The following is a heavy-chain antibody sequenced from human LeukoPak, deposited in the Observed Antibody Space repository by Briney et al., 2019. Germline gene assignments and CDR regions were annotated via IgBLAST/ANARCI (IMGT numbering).Heavy chain of an antibody. D-gene: IGHD1-26*01. V-gene: IGHV1-69*13. Sequence: VASVKVSCKASGCTFSSYAISWVRQAPGQGLEWMGGIIPIFGTANYAQKFQGRVTITADESTSTAYMELSSLRSEDTAVYYCARGGSIVGSNTEYYFDYWGQGTLVTVSS. CDR1: GCTFSSYA. CDR3: ARGGSIVGSNTEYYFDY. CDR2: IIPIFGTA. J-gene: IGHJ4*02.